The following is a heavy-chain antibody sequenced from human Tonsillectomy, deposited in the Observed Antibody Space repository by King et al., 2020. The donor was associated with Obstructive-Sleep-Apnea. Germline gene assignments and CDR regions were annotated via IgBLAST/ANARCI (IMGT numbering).Heavy chain of an antibody. CDR1: GFTFRDYA. Sequence: DVQLVESGGGLVQPGRSLRLSCTASGFTFRDYAMSWFRQAPGKGLEWVGFIRRKADGEAREYAASVKGRFTISRDDSKSIAYLQMNSLTIEDTAVYYCTRDRPLDYWGQGTLVTVSS. J-gene: IGHJ4*02. CDR3: TRDRPLDY. CDR2: IRRKADGEAR. V-gene: IGHV3-49*03.